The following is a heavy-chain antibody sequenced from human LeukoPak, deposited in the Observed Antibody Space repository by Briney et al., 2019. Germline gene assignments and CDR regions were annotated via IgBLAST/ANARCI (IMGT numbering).Heavy chain of an antibody. V-gene: IGHV3-23*01. J-gene: IGHJ4*02. CDR3: AKDHKGSWFPYSFDY. CDR1: GFTFSSYA. CDR2: ISGSGGST. D-gene: IGHD3-10*01. Sequence: GGSLRLSCAASGFTFSSYAMSWVRQAPGKGLEWVSAISGSGGSTYYADSVKGRFTISRDNSKNTLYLQMNSLRAEDTAVYYCAKDHKGSWFPYSFDYWGQGTLVSVSS.